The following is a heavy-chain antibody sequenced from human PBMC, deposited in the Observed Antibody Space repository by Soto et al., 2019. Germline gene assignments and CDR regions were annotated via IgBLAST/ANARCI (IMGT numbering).Heavy chain of an antibody. CDR1: GDSFSTYY. Sequence: GTSVKVSCKACGDSFSTYYMHWVRQAPGQGYEWMGIINPSGGSTTYAQKFQGRVTMTRDTSTTTVYMELSSLRSEDTAVYYCARYDYNGYYFDYWGQGTLVTVS. J-gene: IGHJ4*02. CDR2: INPSGGST. V-gene: IGHV1-46*01. CDR3: ARYDYNGYYFDY. D-gene: IGHD4-4*01.